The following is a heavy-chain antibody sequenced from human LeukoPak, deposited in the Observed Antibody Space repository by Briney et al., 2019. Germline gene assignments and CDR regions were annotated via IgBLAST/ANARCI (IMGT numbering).Heavy chain of an antibody. J-gene: IGHJ6*01. V-gene: IGHV1-18*01. CDR2: ISAYNGNT. D-gene: IGHD4-17*01. CDR3: VRHLSGDYAWLDV. CDR1: GYTFTSYG. Sequence: ASVKVSCKASGYTFTSYGISWVRQAPGQGLEWMGWISAYNGNTNYAQKFQGRVTMTTETSTSTAYMELRSLSSDDTAVYYCVRHLSGDYAWLDVWGQGTTVTVSS.